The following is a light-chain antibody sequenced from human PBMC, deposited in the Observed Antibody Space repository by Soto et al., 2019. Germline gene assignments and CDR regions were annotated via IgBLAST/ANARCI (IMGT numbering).Light chain of an antibody. CDR3: QQYGSSPYT. CDR2: GAS. J-gene: IGKJ2*01. Sequence: DIVLTQAPGTLSLSTGESATLACRASQSVSSNYLAWYQQKPGQAPRHLIYGASSRATGIPDRFSGSGSGTDFTLSISRLEPEDFAVYYCQQYGSSPYTLGQGNKLEIK. CDR1: QSVSSNY. V-gene: IGKV3-20*01.